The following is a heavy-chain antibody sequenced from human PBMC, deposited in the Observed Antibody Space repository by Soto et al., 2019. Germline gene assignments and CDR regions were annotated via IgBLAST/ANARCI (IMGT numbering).Heavy chain of an antibody. Sequence: SETLSLTCTVSGGSISSGGYYWSWIRQPPGKGLEWIGYIYYSGSTNYNPSLKSRVTISVDTSKNQFSLKLSSVTAADTAVYYCARGGYSYGYRLYYYYGMDVWGQGTTVTVSS. CDR2: IYYSGST. CDR3: ARGGYSYGYRLYYYYGMDV. D-gene: IGHD5-18*01. CDR1: GGSISSGGYY. V-gene: IGHV4-61*08. J-gene: IGHJ6*02.